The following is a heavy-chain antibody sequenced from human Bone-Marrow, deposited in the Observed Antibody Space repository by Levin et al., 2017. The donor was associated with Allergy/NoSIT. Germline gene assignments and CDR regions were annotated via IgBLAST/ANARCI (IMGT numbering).Heavy chain of an antibody. CDR1: GFTFSSYA. CDR2: ISGSGGST. Sequence: GESLKISCAASGFTFSSYAMSWVRQAPGKGLEWVSAISGSGGSTYYADSVKGRFTISRDNSKNTLYLQMNSLRAEDTAVYYCARRPYYYDSSGLLAFDIWGQGTMVTVSS. V-gene: IGHV3-23*01. J-gene: IGHJ3*02. D-gene: IGHD3-22*01. CDR3: ARRPYYYDSSGLLAFDI.